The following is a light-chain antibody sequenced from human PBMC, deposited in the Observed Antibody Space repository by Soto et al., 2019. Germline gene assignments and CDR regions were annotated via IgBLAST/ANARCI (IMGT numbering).Light chain of an antibody. CDR1: QSVSSSY. CDR3: QQFGGSPPEYT. Sequence: EIVLTQSPGTLSLSPGDRATLSCRASQSVSSSYFAWYQQKPGQAPRLLIFATSSRATGIPDRFSGSGSGTDFTLTISRLEPEDFAVYYCQQFGGSPPEYTFCQGAKLEI. CDR2: ATS. V-gene: IGKV3-20*01. J-gene: IGKJ2*01.